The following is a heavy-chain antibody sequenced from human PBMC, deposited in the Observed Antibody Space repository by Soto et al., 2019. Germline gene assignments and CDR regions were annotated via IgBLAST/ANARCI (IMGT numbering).Heavy chain of an antibody. V-gene: IGHV1-18*01. CDR2: ISVYNGNI. CDR3: ARTYGSGDYFLPFEY. Sequence: QVQLLQSGAEVKKPGASVKVSCKASGYMFNTYGITWVRQAPGQGLEWMGWISVYNGNIDYAQKFEGRVTMTTDTSTSTAYIALKSLTSEDTAVYYCARTYGSGDYFLPFEYWGQGTPVSVSS. CDR1: GYMFNTYG. D-gene: IGHD3-10*01. J-gene: IGHJ4*02.